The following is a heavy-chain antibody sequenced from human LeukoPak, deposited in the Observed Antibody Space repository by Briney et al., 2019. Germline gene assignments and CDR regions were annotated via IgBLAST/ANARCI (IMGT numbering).Heavy chain of an antibody. D-gene: IGHD3-10*01. J-gene: IGHJ6*02. Sequence: GGSLRLSCAASGFTFSSYAMSWVRQAPGKGLEWVSAISGSGGSTYYADSVKGRFTISRDNSKNTLYLQMNSLRAEDTAVYYCAKASRARWSGELLVGMDVWGQGTTVTVSS. V-gene: IGHV3-23*01. CDR1: GFTFSSYA. CDR3: AKASRARWSGELLVGMDV. CDR2: ISGSGGST.